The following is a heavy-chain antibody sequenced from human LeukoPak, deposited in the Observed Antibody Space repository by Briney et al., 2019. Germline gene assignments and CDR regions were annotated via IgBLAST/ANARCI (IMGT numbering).Heavy chain of an antibody. CDR1: GGSISSHY. D-gene: IGHD1-26*01. J-gene: IGHJ3*02. Sequence: SETLSLTCTVSGGSISSHYWSWIRQPPGKGLEWIGYIYYSGSTNYNPSLKSRVTISVDTSKNQFSLKLSSVTAADTAVYYCARECAVGATCAFDIWGQGTMVSVSS. CDR3: ARECAVGATCAFDI. V-gene: IGHV4-59*11. CDR2: IYYSGST.